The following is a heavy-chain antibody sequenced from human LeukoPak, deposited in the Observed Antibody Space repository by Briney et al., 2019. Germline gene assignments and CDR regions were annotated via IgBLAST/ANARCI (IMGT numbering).Heavy chain of an antibody. D-gene: IGHD3-3*01. CDR1: GFTFSACA. CDR3: ASGGFYDFWSGYYTPFDY. V-gene: IGHV3-30*01. Sequence: GGSLRLSCAASGFTFSACAMHWVRQAPGKGLEWVAVISDDGNNKYYADSVKGRFTISRDNSKNTLYLQMNSLRVEDTAMYYCASGGFYDFWSGYYTPFDYWGQGTLVTVSS. J-gene: IGHJ4*02. CDR2: ISDDGNNK.